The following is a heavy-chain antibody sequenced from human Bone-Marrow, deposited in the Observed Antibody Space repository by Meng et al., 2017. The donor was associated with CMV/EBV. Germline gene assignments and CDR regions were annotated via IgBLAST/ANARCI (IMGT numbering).Heavy chain of an antibody. CDR2: ISHNGYI. Sequence: SETLSLTCTVSGASISSNYWSWNRRPPGKGLQYIGSISHNGYINYNPSLEGRVTISLDTDTNQLSLTLTSVTAADTAMYYCAGPDDMRFSPHEPFDIWGQGTMVTVSS. CDR3: AGPDDMRFSPHEPFDI. CDR1: GASISSNY. D-gene: IGHD1-1*01. J-gene: IGHJ3*02. V-gene: IGHV4-59*01.